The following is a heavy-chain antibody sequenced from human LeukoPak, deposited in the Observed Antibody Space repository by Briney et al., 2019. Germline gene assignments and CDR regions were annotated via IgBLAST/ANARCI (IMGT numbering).Heavy chain of an antibody. CDR3: ARRNVGATIDY. Sequence: PSETLSLTCTVSGDSISSSRFYWAWIRQPPGKGLEWIGSILYTGRTFYNPSLKSRVTISVDTSKNQFSLRLGSVTASDTAVYYCARRNVGATIDYWGQGTLVTVSS. D-gene: IGHD1-26*01. J-gene: IGHJ4*02. V-gene: IGHV4-39*01. CDR2: ILYTGRT. CDR1: GDSISSSRFY.